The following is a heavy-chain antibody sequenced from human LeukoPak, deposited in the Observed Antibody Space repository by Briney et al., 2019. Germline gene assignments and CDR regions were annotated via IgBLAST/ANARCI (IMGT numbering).Heavy chain of an antibody. CDR2: INPSDGST. J-gene: IGHJ4*02. Sequence: ASVKVSCKATGYTFTRFYIHWVRQAPGQGLEWMGIINPSDGSTNSAQNFQGRVTMTSDASTSTVYMELSSLRSEDTAIYYCARDGGYCSSSSCYVFYWGQGTLVTVSS. V-gene: IGHV1-46*01. CDR3: ARDGGYCSSSSCYVFY. CDR1: GYTFTRFY. D-gene: IGHD2-2*01.